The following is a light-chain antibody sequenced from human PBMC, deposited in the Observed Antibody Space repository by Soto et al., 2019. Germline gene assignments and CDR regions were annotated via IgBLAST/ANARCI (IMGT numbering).Light chain of an antibody. CDR3: SSFTSSNTYV. CDR2: DVN. J-gene: IGLJ1*01. CDR1: SSDIGAYNR. V-gene: IGLV2-18*02. Sequence: ALTQPPSVSGSPGQSVAISCTGTSSDIGAYNRVSWYQQPPGTAPKLMIYDVNNRPSGVPDRFSGSKSGNTASLTISGLQADDEADYYCSSFTSSNTYVFGTGTKVTVL.